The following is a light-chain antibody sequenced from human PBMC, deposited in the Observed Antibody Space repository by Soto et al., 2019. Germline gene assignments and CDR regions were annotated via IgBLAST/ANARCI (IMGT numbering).Light chain of an antibody. CDR1: STDVGDYNF. CDR2: EVR. Sequence: QSVLTQPASVSGSPGQSITISCTGTSTDVGDYNFVFWYQQHPGKAPKLVISEVRNRPSGVSNRFSGSKSGNTASLTISGLQAEDEADYYCGSYTSSSTPFVFGTGTKLTVL. J-gene: IGLJ1*01. CDR3: GSYTSSSTPFV. V-gene: IGLV2-14*01.